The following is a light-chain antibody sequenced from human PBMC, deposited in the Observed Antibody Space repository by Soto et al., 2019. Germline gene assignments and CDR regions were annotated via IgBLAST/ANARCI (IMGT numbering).Light chain of an antibody. V-gene: IGKV3D-20*02. J-gene: IGKJ5*01. CDR1: QSVSSRY. CDR3: QQRSDWRIT. CDR2: GAS. Sequence: EVVLTQSPGTRSLSPGERATLSFRSSQSVSSRYLAWYQQKPGKAPRLLIYGASSRATGIPERFSGSGSGTDFTLTISSLAPEDFAVYYCQQRSDWRITFGQGTRLEIK.